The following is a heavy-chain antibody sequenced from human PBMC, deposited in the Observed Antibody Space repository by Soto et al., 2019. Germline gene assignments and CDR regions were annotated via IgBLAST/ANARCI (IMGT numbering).Heavy chain of an antibody. CDR3: ARICSGGSCYH. CDR2: IYHSGST. J-gene: IGHJ5*02. Sequence: AVSGGSLSSSNWWSWVRQPPGKGLEWIGEIYHSGSTNYNPSLKSRVTISVDKSKNQSSLKLSSVTAADTAVYYCARICSGGSCYHWGQGTLVTVSS. V-gene: IGHV4-4*02. D-gene: IGHD2-15*01. CDR1: GGSLSSSNW.